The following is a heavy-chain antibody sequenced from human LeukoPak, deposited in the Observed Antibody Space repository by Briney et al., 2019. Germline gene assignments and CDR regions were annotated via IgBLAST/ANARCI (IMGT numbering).Heavy chain of an antibody. Sequence: GGSLRLSCAASGFTFSSYAMSWVRQAPGKGLEWIPAISSSGGSTYYADSVKGRFTISRDNSKNALYLQMNSLRVEDTAIYYCAKRIGSSTTQIDYWGQGTLVTVSS. CDR3: AKRIGSSTTQIDY. J-gene: IGHJ4*02. D-gene: IGHD2-2*01. CDR1: GFTFSSYA. CDR2: ISSSGGST. V-gene: IGHV3-23*01.